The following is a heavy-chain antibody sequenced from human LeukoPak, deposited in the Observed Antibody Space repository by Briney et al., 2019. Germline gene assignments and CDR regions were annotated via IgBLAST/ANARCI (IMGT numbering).Heavy chain of an antibody. CDR1: GGSISSYY. V-gene: IGHV4-59*01. Sequence: PSETLSLTCTVSGGSISSYYWSWIRQPPGKGLEWIGYIYYSGSTNYNPSLKSRVTISVDTSKNQFSLKLSSVTAADTAVYYCARARPHFEYWGQGTLVTVSS. J-gene: IGHJ4*02. CDR3: ARARPHFEY. CDR2: IYYSGST.